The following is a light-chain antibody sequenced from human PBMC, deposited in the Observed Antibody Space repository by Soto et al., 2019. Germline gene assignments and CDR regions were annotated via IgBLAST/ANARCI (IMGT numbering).Light chain of an antibody. V-gene: IGKV1-5*03. CDR1: QSISSW. J-gene: IGKJ4*01. CDR3: QEHGTYSLT. CDR2: KAS. Sequence: DIQMTQSPSTLSASVGDRVTITCRASQSISSWLAWYQQKPGKAPKLLIYKASTLESGVPSRFRGTASGTEFTLTISSLQPDDYASYYCQEHGTYSLTFGGGTKVDIK.